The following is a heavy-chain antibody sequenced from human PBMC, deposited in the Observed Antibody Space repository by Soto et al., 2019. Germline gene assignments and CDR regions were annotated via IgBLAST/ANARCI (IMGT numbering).Heavy chain of an antibody. J-gene: IGHJ5*02. CDR3: ATTRDLGKCGNNCQGKSQFDP. V-gene: IGHV3-9*01. CDR1: VFTFDDYG. Sequence: GGSLRVSCIASVFTFDDYGMRWVRQGPGKGLDFVSGISWNSANIFYEDSVKGRFTISRDNAKNSFSLQMNSLRAEDTGLYYCATTRDLGKCGNNCQGKSQFDPWGQGTLVTVSS. CDR2: ISWNSANI. D-gene: IGHD1-20*01.